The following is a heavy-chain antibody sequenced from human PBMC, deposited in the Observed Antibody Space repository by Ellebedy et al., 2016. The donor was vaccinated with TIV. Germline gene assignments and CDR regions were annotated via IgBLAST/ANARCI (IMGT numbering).Heavy chain of an antibody. CDR3: AVTVSTWEC. V-gene: IGHV3-15*07. CDR1: GFTFSKAW. J-gene: IGHJ4*02. CDR2: FKSKAAGGTT. D-gene: IGHD4-17*01. Sequence: GGSLRLSXAASGFTFSKAWVNWVRQAPGKGLEWVGRFKSKAAGGTTDYAAPVKGRFTISRDNAKNSLYLQMNSLRAEDTAVYYCAVTVSTWECWGQGTLVTVSS.